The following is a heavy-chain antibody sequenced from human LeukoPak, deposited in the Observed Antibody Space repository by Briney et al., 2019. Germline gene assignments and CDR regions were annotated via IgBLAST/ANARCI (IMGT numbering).Heavy chain of an antibody. J-gene: IGHJ5*02. V-gene: IGHV4-39*07. CDR1: GGSINSNNYY. CDR2: IFSSGST. D-gene: IGHD3-22*01. CDR3: AREKYYYDSSGYYSGFDP. Sequence: SETLSLTCTVSGGSINSNNYYWGWIRQPPGKGLEWIGSIFSSGSTYYNPSLKSRVTISVDTSKNQFSLKLSSVTAADTAVYYCAREKYYYDSSGYYSGFDPWGQGTLVTVSS.